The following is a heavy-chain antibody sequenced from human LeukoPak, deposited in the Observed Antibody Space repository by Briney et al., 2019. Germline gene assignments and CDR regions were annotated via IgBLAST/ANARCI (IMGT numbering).Heavy chain of an antibody. D-gene: IGHD2-2*01. CDR3: AKDRIIIPAATSLDY. CDR1: AFTFSSYS. V-gene: IGHV3-21*01. CDR2: ISSNSRYT. Sequence: GGSLRLSCAASAFTFSSYSMNWVRQAPGKGLEWVSSISSNSRYTYYADSVKGRFTISRDNAKSSLYLQMNSLRVEDTAVYYCAKDRIIIPAATSLDYWGQGTLVTVSS. J-gene: IGHJ4*02.